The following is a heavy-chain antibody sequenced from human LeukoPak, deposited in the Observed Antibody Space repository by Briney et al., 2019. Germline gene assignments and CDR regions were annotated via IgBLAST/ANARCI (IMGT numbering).Heavy chain of an antibody. Sequence: SGTLSLTCAVPGGSISSSNWWSWVRQPPGKGLEWIGEIYHSGSTNYNPSLKSRVTISVDKSKNQFSLKLSSVTAADTAVYYCAGGYGSGSLKFDPWGQGTLVTVSS. CDR3: AGGYGSGSLKFDP. CDR2: IYHSGST. J-gene: IGHJ5*02. V-gene: IGHV4-4*02. D-gene: IGHD3-10*01. CDR1: GGSISSSNW.